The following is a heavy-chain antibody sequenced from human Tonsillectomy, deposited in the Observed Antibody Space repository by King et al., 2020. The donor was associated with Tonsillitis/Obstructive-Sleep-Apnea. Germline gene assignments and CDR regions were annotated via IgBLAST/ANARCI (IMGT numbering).Heavy chain of an antibody. J-gene: IGHJ1*01. V-gene: IGHV4-34*01. D-gene: IGHD6-13*01. CDR1: GGSFSGYY. CDR3: ALEVPHSSSRAQH. Sequence: VQLQQWGAGLLKPSETLSLTCAVYGGSFSGYYWSWIRQPPGKGLEWIGEINHSGSTNYNPSLKSRVTISVDTSKNQFSLKLSSVTAADTAVYYCALEVPHSSSRAQHWGQGTLVTVSS. CDR2: INHSGST.